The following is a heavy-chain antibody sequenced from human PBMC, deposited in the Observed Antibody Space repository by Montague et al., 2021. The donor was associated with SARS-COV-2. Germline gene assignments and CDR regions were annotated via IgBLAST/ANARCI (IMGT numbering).Heavy chain of an antibody. J-gene: IGHJ4*02. CDR1: GGSFSDYF. D-gene: IGHD3-22*01. CDR3: ARGRQHFNMIVVVMTGGEYYFDY. Sequence: SETLSLTCAVYGGSFSDYFWTWIRQPPGKGLEWIGEINRRGTSNXNPSLKSRVSISVDTSKNQFSLYLGSVTAADTAVYYCARGRQHFNMIVVVMTGGEYYFDYWGQGTLVTVSS. V-gene: IGHV4-34*01. CDR2: INRRGTS.